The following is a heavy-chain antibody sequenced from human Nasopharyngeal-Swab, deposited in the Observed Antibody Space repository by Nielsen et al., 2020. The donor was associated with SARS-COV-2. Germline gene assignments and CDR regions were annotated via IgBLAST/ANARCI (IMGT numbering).Heavy chain of an antibody. Sequence: GESLKISCAASGFSFRTYWMHWVRQSPGKGLLWVSRIDTDGAITNYADSVKGRFTISRDNAKNTLYLQMNSLRAEDTAVYYCARSSYWAFDYWGQGTPVTVSS. J-gene: IGHJ4*02. V-gene: IGHV3-74*01. CDR1: GFSFRTYW. CDR2: IDTDGAIT. CDR3: ARSSYWAFDY. D-gene: IGHD2-15*01.